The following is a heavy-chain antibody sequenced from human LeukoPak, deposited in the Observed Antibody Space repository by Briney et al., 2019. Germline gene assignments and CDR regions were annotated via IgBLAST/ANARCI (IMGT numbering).Heavy chain of an antibody. Sequence: SQTLSLTCTVSGGSISSGSYYWSWIRQPAGKGLEWIGRIYTSGSTNYNPSLKSRVTISVDTSKNQFSLKLSSVTAADTAVYYCARGPKYYYGSGSYYWPYNWFDPWGQGTLVTVSS. CDR1: GGSISSGSYY. J-gene: IGHJ5*02. CDR2: IYTSGST. CDR3: ARGPKYYYGSGSYYWPYNWFDP. V-gene: IGHV4-61*02. D-gene: IGHD3-10*01.